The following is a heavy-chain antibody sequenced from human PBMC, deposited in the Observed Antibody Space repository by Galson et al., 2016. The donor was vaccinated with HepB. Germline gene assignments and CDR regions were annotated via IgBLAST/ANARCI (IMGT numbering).Heavy chain of an antibody. D-gene: IGHD2-15*01. CDR2: INWNSGNI. Sequence: SLRLSCAASGFTFDEHAMHWVRQAPGKGLEWVSSINWNSGNIAYADSVKGRFTISRDNAKNSLYLQMDSLRPEDTALYYCAKDIKDTWVSVFYGMDVWGQGTTVTVSS. CDR3: AKDIKDTWVSVFYGMDV. CDR1: GFTFDEHA. J-gene: IGHJ6*02. V-gene: IGHV3-9*01.